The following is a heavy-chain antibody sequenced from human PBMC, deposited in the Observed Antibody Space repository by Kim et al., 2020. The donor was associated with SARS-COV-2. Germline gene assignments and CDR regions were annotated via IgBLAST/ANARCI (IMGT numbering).Heavy chain of an antibody. J-gene: IGHJ3*02. CDR1: GFTFTSSA. D-gene: IGHD6-19*01. CDR3: AAVPVAGYDAFDI. CDR2: IVVGSGNT. V-gene: IGHV1-58*01. Sequence: SVKVSCKASGFTFTSSAVQWVRQARGQRLEWIGWIVVGSGNTNYAQKFQERVTITRDMSTSTAYMELSSLRSEDTAVYYCAAVPVAGYDAFDIWGQGTMVTVSS.